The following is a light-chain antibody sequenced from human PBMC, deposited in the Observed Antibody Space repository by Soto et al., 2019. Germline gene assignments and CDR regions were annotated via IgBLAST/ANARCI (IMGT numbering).Light chain of an antibody. J-gene: IGKJ4*01. Sequence: AIRMTQSPSSLSAYTGDRVTITSRARQGIRSHLACYQQKPGKAPKLLVYAASTLQSGVPSRFSGSGSGTDFTLTISCLQSEDFATYYCQQYYSYPPTFGGGNKVEIK. CDR3: QQYYSYPPT. CDR2: AAS. CDR1: QGIRSH. V-gene: IGKV1-8*01.